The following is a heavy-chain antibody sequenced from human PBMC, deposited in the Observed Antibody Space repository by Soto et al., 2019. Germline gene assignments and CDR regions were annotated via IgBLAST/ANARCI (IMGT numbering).Heavy chain of an antibody. V-gene: IGHV3-21*01. CDR1: GFTFSSYS. J-gene: IGHJ4*02. CDR3: ARGGAARPYLAGPFDY. CDR2: ISSSSSYI. D-gene: IGHD6-6*01. Sequence: KPGGSLRLSCAASGFTFSSYSMNWVRQAPGKGLEWVSSISSSSSYIYYADSVKGRFTISRDNAKNSLYLQMNSLRAEDTAVYYCARGGAARPYLAGPFDYWGQGTLVTVSS.